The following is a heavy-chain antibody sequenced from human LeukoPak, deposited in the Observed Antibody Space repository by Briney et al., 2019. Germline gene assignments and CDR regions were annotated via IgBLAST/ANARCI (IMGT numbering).Heavy chain of an antibody. CDR2: IYPVDSDT. V-gene: IGHV5-51*01. J-gene: IGHJ4*02. Sequence: HGESLKISCKGSGYIFTSYWIGWGRQLPGKGLEWMGIIYPVDSDTRYSPSFQGQVTISADKSISTAYLQWSSLKASDTAMYYCARRAAGNLDYWGQGTLVTVSS. CDR3: ARRAAGNLDY. D-gene: IGHD6-13*01. CDR1: GYIFTSYW.